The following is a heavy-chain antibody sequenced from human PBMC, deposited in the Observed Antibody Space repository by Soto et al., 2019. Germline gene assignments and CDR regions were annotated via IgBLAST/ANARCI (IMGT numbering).Heavy chain of an antibody. CDR2: IYYSGST. CDR3: ARGKTVAAAGPFDY. V-gene: IGHV4-31*03. D-gene: IGHD6-13*01. CDR1: GGSISSGGYY. Sequence: QVQLQESGPGLVEPSQTLSLTCTVSGGSISSGGYYWSWIRQHPVKGLEWIGYIYYSGSTYYNPYLKSRVTISVDTSKNQFSLKLSSVTAADTAVYYCARGKTVAAAGPFDYWGQGTLVTVSS. J-gene: IGHJ4*02.